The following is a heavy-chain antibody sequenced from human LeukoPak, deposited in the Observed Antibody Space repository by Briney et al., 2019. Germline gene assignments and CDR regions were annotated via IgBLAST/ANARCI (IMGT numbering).Heavy chain of an antibody. CDR3: AKDYTIFGVVHPRPYDY. CDR2: ISGGGGST. V-gene: IGHV3-23*01. D-gene: IGHD3-3*01. Sequence: PGGSLRLSCAASGFTFSSYAMSWVRQAPGKGLEWVSAISGGGGSTYYADSVKGRFTISRDNSKNTLYLQMNSLRAEDTAVYYCAKDYTIFGVVHPRPYDYWGQGTLVTVSS. CDR1: GFTFSSYA. J-gene: IGHJ4*02.